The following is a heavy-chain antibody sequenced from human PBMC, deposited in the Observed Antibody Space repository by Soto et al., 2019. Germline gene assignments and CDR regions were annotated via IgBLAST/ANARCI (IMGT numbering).Heavy chain of an antibody. Sequence: QLQLQESGSGLVKPSQTLSLTCAVSGGSISSGGYSWSWIRQPPGKGLEWIGYIYHSGSTYYNPSLKSRVTISVDRSKNQFFLKLSSVTSADTAVYYCASSAYCGGDCYSWYFDLWGRGTLVTVSS. CDR1: GGSISSGGYS. J-gene: IGHJ2*01. CDR3: ASSAYCGGDCYSWYFDL. V-gene: IGHV4-30-2*01. CDR2: IYHSGST. D-gene: IGHD2-21*02.